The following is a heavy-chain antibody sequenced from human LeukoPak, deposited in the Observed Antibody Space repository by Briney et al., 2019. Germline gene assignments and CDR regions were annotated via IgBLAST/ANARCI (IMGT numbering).Heavy chain of an antibody. CDR1: GYTFNSHG. V-gene: IGHV1-18*01. D-gene: IGHD3-10*01. CDR3: AREGTAGRYYFDY. CDR2: ISANNGNT. J-gene: IGHJ4*02. Sequence: ASVKVSCKASGYTFNSHGITWVRQAPGQGLEWMGWISANNGNTNYAQKLQGRVTVTTDTSTSIAYMELRSLRSDDTAVYYCAREGTAGRYYFDYWGQGTLVTVSS.